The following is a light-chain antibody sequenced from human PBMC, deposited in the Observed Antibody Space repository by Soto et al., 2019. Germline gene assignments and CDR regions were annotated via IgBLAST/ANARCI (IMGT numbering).Light chain of an antibody. V-gene: IGKV3-15*01. CDR3: QQRNTWPPIT. CDR1: QSISDT. Sequence: IVMTHAPATLSVSPGGRATLSFRAIQSISDTLAWYQQKPGQAPRLLIHGASTRAPGFPARFSGSGSGTDFTLTISSLEPEDFALYYCQQRNTWPPITFGQGTRLEI. CDR2: GAS. J-gene: IGKJ5*01.